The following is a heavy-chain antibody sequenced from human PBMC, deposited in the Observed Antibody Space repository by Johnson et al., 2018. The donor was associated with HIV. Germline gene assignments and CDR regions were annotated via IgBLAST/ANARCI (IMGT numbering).Heavy chain of an antibody. CDR1: GFTFSGYW. CDR3: ARSFRDYEEDTFDI. CDR2: LNEGGSQK. Sequence: VHLVESGGGLVQPGGSLRLPCAASGFTFSGYWMSWVRQAPGKGLEWVATLNEGGSQKYYVDAVKGRFSISRDNAKNSLYLQMNSLRAEDTAVYYCARSFRDYEEDTFDIWGQGTMVTVSS. J-gene: IGHJ3*02. D-gene: IGHD4-17*01. V-gene: IGHV3-7*01.